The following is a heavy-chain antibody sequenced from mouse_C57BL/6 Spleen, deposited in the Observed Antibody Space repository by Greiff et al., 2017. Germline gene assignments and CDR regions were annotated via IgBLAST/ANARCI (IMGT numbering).Heavy chain of an antibody. CDR3: ATVVTTGGHYDAMDY. CDR1: GYAFSSSW. J-gene: IGHJ4*01. Sequence: QVQLQQSGAELVKPGASVKISRKASGYAFSSSWLNWVKQRPGKGLEWIGQIYPGDGDTNYNGKCKGKATLTADKSSSSAYMQLSTLTSEDSAVYFCATVVTTGGHYDAMDYWDQGTSGTVSS. CDR2: IYPGDGDT. V-gene: IGHV1-80*01. D-gene: IGHD2-2*01.